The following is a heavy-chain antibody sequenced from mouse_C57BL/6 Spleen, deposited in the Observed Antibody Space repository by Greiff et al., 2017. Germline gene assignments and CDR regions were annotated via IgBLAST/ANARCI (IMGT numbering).Heavy chain of an antibody. Sequence: VQLQQSGPELVKPGASVKIPCKASGYTFTDYNMDWVKQSHGKSLEWIGDINPNNGGTIYNQKFKGKATLTVDKSSSTAYMELRSLTSEDTAVYYCAREGYGSSYVTVFDYWGQGITLTVSS. CDR1: GYTFTDYN. CDR3: AREGYGSSYVTVFDY. D-gene: IGHD1-1*01. J-gene: IGHJ2*01. V-gene: IGHV1-18*01. CDR2: INPNNGGT.